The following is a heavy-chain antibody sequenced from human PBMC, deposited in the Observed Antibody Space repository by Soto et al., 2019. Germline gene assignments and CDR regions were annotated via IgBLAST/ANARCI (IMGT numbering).Heavy chain of an antibody. CDR3: ARTGMEYSSSSLGCMDV. Sequence: GGFLRLSCAASGFTFSSYAMHWVRQAPGKGLENVSAISSKGGSTYYAKTVKGRFTISRDNSKNTLYLQMGSLRAEDIAFYYCARTGMEYSSSSLGCMDVWGKGTTLTVSS. CDR1: GFTFSSYA. D-gene: IGHD6-6*01. J-gene: IGHJ6*03. V-gene: IGHV3-64*01. CDR2: ISSKGGST.